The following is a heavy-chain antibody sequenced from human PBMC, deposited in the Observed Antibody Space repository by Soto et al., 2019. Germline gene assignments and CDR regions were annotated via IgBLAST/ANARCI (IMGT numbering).Heavy chain of an antibody. J-gene: IGHJ4*02. V-gene: IGHV3-74*01. Sequence: EVQLVESGGGLVQPGGSLRVSCAASGFIFNDYWLHWVRQAPGKGLEWLSRINPDGSSKDYADSVKGRFTVSRDNAKNTLYLQMNSLRAEDTAVYYCARKGEVTGLKYWGQGTLVTVSS. D-gene: IGHD1-20*01. CDR3: ARKGEVTGLKY. CDR1: GFIFNDYW. CDR2: INPDGSSK.